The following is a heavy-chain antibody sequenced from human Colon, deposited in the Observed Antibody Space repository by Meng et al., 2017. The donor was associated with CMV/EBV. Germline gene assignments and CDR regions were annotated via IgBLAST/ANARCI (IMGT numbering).Heavy chain of an antibody. V-gene: IGHV2-5*01. J-gene: IGHJ4*02. D-gene: IGHD3-22*01. CDR1: GFSLTDHAVG. CDR3: AHSGRDSSGSYYFDY. Sequence: SGPTLVKPTQTLTLTCTFSGFSLTDHAVGVGWIRQPPGKALEWLALIYWNDDKRYSPSLKSRLTITKDTSKNQVVLTMTNMDPVDTATYYCAHSGRDSSGSYYFDYWGQGTLVTVSS. CDR2: IYWNDDK.